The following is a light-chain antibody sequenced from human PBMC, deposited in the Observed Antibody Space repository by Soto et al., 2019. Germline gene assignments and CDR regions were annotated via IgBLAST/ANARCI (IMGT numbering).Light chain of an antibody. Sequence: DLQMTQSPSSLSASVGDRVTITCQASHDIKKYLNWYQEKPGKAPKLLIYDASNLQTGVPSRFSGSGSETHFTFTISSLQPEDIATYYCQRYDSLPPTFGQGTRLDIK. CDR2: DAS. V-gene: IGKV1-33*01. CDR1: HDIKKY. CDR3: QRYDSLPPT. J-gene: IGKJ5*01.